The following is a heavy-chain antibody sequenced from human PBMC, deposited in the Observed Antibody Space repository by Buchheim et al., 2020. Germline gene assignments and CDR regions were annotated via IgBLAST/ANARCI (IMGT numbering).Heavy chain of an antibody. CDR3: ARDTYAYAWFFY. D-gene: IGHD2-2*01. J-gene: IGHJ4*02. CDR1: GGSIGSSSYY. V-gene: IGHV4-39*07. Sequence: QLQLQESGPGLVKPSETLSLTCTVFGGSIGSSSYYWGWVRQPPGKGLEWIGSISHRGNTYYNPSLKSRVTISVDTSKTQLCLRMGSVTAADTAVYYCARDTYAYAWFFYWGQGTL. CDR2: ISHRGNT.